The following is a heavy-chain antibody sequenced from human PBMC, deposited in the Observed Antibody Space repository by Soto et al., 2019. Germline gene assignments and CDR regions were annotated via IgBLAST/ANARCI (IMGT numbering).Heavy chain of an antibody. CDR2: IGGSGGGT. V-gene: IGHV3-23*01. CDR1: GFTFSSYP. Sequence: EVQLLESGGGLVQPGGSLRLSCAASGFTFSSYPMSWVRQAPGMGPEWVSAIGGSGGGTYYEDSVKGRFTISRDNSRNTLYLQMSSLRAEDTAVYYCARRGVGDLSDKKTLGYWGQGTLVTVSS. D-gene: IGHD3-10*01. CDR3: ARRGVGDLSDKKTLGY. J-gene: IGHJ4*02.